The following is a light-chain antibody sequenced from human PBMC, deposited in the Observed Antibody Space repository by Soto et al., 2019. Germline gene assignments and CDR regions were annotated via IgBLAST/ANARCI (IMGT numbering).Light chain of an antibody. CDR3: HQYGSSPPYT. V-gene: IGKV3-20*01. CDR1: QRISSSY. J-gene: IGKJ2*01. Sequence: EIVLTQSPGTLSLSPGERATLSCRASQRISSSYLAWYQQKPGLAPRLLIYGASSRATGIPDRFSGSGSGRAVTLTIIRLEQADFAVYYCHQYGSSPPYTFGQGTKLEIK. CDR2: GAS.